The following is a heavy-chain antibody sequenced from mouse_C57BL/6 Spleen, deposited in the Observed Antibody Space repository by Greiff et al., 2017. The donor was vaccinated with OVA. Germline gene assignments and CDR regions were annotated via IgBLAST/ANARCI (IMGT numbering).Heavy chain of an antibody. J-gene: IGHJ2*01. CDR3: ATITTVVAYDY. D-gene: IGHD1-1*01. Sequence: QVHVKQSGAELARPGASVKLYCKASGYTFTSYGISWVKQRTGQGLEWIGEIYPRSGNTYYNEKFKGKATLTADKSSSTAYMELRSLTSEDSAVYFCATITTVVAYDYWGQGTTLTVSS. CDR1: GYTFTSYG. V-gene: IGHV1-81*01. CDR2: IYPRSGNT.